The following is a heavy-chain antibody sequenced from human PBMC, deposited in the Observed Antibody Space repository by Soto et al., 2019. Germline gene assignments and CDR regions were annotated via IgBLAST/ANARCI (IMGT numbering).Heavy chain of an antibody. V-gene: IGHV1-69*01. CDR3: AREQTRDGYKYDAFDI. Sequence: QVQLVQSGAEVKNPGSSVKVSCKASGGTFSSYAISWVRQAPGQGLEWMGGIIPIFGTANYAQKFQGRVTITADESTSTAYMELSSLRSEDTAVYYCAREQTRDGYKYDAFDIWGQGTMVTVSS. CDR1: GGTFSSYA. J-gene: IGHJ3*02. CDR2: IIPIFGTA. D-gene: IGHD5-12*01.